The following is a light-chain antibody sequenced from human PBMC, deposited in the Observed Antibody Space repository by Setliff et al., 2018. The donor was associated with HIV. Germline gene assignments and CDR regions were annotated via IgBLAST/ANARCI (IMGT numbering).Light chain of an antibody. J-gene: IGLJ1*01. V-gene: IGLV1-40*01. CDR1: SSNIGAGYD. CDR3: QSYDSSLSGAYV. Sequence: VLTQPPSVSGAPGQRVTISCTGSSSNIGAGYDVHWYQQLPGTAPKILIYGNSNRPSGVPDRFSGSKSGTSASLAITGLQAEDEADYYCQSYDSSLSGAYVFGTGTKSPS. CDR2: GNS.